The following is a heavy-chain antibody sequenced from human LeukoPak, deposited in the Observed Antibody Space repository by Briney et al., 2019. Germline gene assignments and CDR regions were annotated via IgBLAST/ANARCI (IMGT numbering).Heavy chain of an antibody. CDR3: ASSSTSCYSCYYYGMDV. D-gene: IGHD2-2*02. J-gene: IGHJ6*02. CDR2: INSDGSST. V-gene: IGHV3-74*01. CDR1: GFTFSSYA. Sequence: QPGGSLRLSCEVSGFTFSSYAMSWVRQAPGKGLVWVSRINSDGSSTSYADSVKGRFTISRDNAKNTLYLQMNSLRAEDTAVYYCASSSTSCYSCYYYGMDVWGQGTTVTVSS.